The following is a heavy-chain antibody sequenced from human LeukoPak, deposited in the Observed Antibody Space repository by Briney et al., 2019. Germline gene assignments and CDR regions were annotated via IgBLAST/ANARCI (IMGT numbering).Heavy chain of an antibody. Sequence: GGSLRLSCAASGLTLSSYWMHWVRQAPGKGLVWVSRINSDGSSTNYADSVKGRFTISRDNAKNTLYLQMNNLRAEDTAVYYCVSFYETYWGRGTLVTVSS. CDR2: INSDGSST. CDR3: VSFYETY. D-gene: IGHD2-2*01. J-gene: IGHJ4*02. V-gene: IGHV3-74*01. CDR1: GLTLSSYW.